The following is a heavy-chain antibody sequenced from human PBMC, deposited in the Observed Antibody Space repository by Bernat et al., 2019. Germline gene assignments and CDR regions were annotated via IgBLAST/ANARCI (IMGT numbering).Heavy chain of an antibody. J-gene: IGHJ4*02. CDR3: ARGRYCSSTSCYSTDY. CDR1: GGSISSSSYY. D-gene: IGHD2-2*01. CDR2: INHSGST. V-gene: IGHV4-39*07. Sequence: QLQLQESGPGLVKPSETLSLTCTVSGGSISSSSYYWGWIRQPPGKGLEWIGEINHSGSTNYNPSLKSRVTISVDTSKNQFSLKLSSVTAADTAVYYCARGRYCSSTSCYSTDYWGQGTLVTVSS.